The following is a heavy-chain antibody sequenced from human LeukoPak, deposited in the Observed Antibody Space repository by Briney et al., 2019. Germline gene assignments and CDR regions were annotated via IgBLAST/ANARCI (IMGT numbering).Heavy chain of an antibody. J-gene: IGHJ4*02. V-gene: IGHV3-30*18. CDR1: GFTFSSYG. Sequence: GGSLRLSCAASGFTFSSYGMHWVRQAPGKGLEWVAVISYDGSNKYYADSVKGRFTIFRDNSKNTLYLQMNSLRAEDTAVYYCAKEPEPSYCSGGSCYSGYDYWGQGTLVTVSS. CDR2: ISYDGSNK. D-gene: IGHD2-15*01. CDR3: AKEPEPSYCSGGSCYSGYDY.